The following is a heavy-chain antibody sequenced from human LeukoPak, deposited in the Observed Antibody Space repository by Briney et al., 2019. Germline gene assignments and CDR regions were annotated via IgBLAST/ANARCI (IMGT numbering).Heavy chain of an antibody. Sequence: SVKVSCKAYGGTFSSYAISWVRQVPGQGLKWMGGIIPIFGTANYAQKFQGRVTITADKSTSTAYMELSSLRSEDTAVYYCARGRGGKYCSGGSCYSYDYYYYYMDVWGKGTTVTVSS. J-gene: IGHJ6*03. D-gene: IGHD2-15*01. CDR1: GGTFSSYA. CDR2: IIPIFGTA. V-gene: IGHV1-69*06. CDR3: ARGRGGKYCSGGSCYSYDYYYYYMDV.